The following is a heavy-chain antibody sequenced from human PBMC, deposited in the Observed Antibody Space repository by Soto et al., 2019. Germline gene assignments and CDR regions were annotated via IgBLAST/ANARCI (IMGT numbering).Heavy chain of an antibody. J-gene: IGHJ6*02. CDR1: GFTFDDYA. V-gene: IGHV3-9*01. D-gene: IGHD6-19*01. CDR3: AKDIPRRIAVDGKSGMDV. Sequence: EVQLVESGGGLVQPGRSLRLSCAASGFTFDDYAMHWVRQAPGKGLEWVSGISWNSGSIDYADSVKGRFTISRDNAKNCQYLQMNRLGDEDTALYYCAKDIPRRIAVDGKSGMDVWGQGTTVTVSS. CDR2: ISWNSGSI.